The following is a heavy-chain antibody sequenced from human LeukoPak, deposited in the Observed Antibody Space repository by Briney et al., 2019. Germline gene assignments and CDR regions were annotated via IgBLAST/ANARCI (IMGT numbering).Heavy chain of an antibody. CDR1: GGSISSYY. D-gene: IGHD3-22*01. J-gene: IGHJ3*02. Sequence: SETLFLTCTVSGGSISSYYWSWIRQPPGKGLEWIGYIDYTGSTNYNPSLKSRVTISVDTSKNQFALNLSSVIAADTAVYYCARDGHYYGFDIWGPGTKVTVSS. CDR2: IDYTGST. V-gene: IGHV4-59*01. CDR3: ARDGHYYGFDI.